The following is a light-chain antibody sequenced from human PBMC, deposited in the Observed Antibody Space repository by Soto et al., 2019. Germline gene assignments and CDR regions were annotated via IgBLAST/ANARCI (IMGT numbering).Light chain of an antibody. CDR1: KGISSA. J-gene: IGKJ4*01. Sequence: AIQLTQYPSSLSASVGDRVTITCRASKGISSALAWYQQKPGKAPKLLIYDASSLESGVPSRFSGSGSGTDFTLTISSLQPEDFATYYCQQFNTFLLTFCGGTKVEIK. CDR2: DAS. CDR3: QQFNTFLLT. V-gene: IGKV1-13*02.